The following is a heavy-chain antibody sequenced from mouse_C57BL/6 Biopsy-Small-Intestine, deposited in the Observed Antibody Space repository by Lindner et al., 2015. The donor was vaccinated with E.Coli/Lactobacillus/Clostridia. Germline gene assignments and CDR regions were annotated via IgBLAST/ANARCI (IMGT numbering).Heavy chain of an antibody. CDR3: ARDEEGNYFLSPPLIDS. CDR1: GYTFVGYY. D-gene: IGHD2-1*01. J-gene: IGHJ4*01. CDR2: INPNSGGT. V-gene: IGHV1-53*01. Sequence: SVKVSCKASGYTFVGYYIHWVRQAPGQGLEWMGWINPNSGGTNYAQKFQGRVTMTRDTSISTAYMELSGLTSDDTAVYYCARDEEGNYFLSPPLIDSWGQGTLVTVSS.